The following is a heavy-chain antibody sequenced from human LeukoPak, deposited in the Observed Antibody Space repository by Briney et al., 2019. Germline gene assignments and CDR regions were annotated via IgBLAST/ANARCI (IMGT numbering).Heavy chain of an antibody. CDR1: GFTFSSYA. J-gene: IGHJ5*02. Sequence: GSLRLSCAASGFTFSSYAMSWIRQPPGKGLEWIGYIYYSGSTNYNPSLKSRVTISVDTSKNQFSLKLSSVTAADTAVYYCARVVPAADGFDPWGQGTLVTVSS. CDR3: ARVVPAADGFDP. D-gene: IGHD2-2*01. CDR2: IYYSGST. V-gene: IGHV4-59*01.